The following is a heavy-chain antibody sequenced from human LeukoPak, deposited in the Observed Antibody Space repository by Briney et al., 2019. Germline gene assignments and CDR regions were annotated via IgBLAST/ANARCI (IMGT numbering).Heavy chain of an antibody. V-gene: IGHV1-8*01. D-gene: IGHD1-26*01. CDR1: GYTFPRYV. CDR2: MNPNSGNT. J-gene: IGHJ3*02. CDR3: ARSLSGSYPDDAFDI. Sequence: ASVKVSCKAFGYTFPRYVLDWVRQATGQGLEWMGWMNPNSGNTGYAQKFQGRVTMTRNTSISTAYMKLSSLRSEDTAVYYCARSLSGSYPDDAFDIWGQGTMVTVSS.